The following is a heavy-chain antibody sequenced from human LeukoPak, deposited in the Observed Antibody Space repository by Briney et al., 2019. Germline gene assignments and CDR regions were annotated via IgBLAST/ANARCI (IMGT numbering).Heavy chain of an antibody. CDR3: ASRVNGIAARRAFDY. Sequence: SETLSLTCAVYGGSFSGYYWSWIRQPPGKGLEWIGEINHSGSTNYNPSLKSRVTISVDTSKNKFSLKLSSVTAADTAVYYCASRVNGIAARRAFDYWGQGTLVTVSS. V-gene: IGHV4-34*01. D-gene: IGHD6-6*01. CDR2: INHSGST. CDR1: GGSFSGYY. J-gene: IGHJ4*02.